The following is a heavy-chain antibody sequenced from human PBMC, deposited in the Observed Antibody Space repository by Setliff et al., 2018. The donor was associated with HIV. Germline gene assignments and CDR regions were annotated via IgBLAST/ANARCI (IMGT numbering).Heavy chain of an antibody. V-gene: IGHV1-46*01. Sequence: SVKVSCKASGYTFTSCFLHWVRQAPGQGLEYMGIINPSDGSADYVEKFQDRVTITRDTSTSTVYMEMSSLRSEDTAIYYCAKEYHTAATGTRVANYFDYWGQGTLVTVSS. D-gene: IGHD6-13*01. CDR1: GYTFTSCF. CDR2: INPSDGSA. CDR3: AKEYHTAATGTRVANYFDY. J-gene: IGHJ4*02.